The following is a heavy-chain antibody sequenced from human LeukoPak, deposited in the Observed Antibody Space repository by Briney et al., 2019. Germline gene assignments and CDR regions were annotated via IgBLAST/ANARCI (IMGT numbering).Heavy chain of an antibody. CDR2: IIPIFGTA. D-gene: IGHD2-2*01. CDR3: ARSRSICSSTSCYFDY. CDR1: GGTFSSYA. Sequence: SVKVSCKASGGTFSSYAISWVRQAPGQGLEWMGGIIPIFGTANYAQKFQGRVTIIADESTSTAYMELSSLRSEDTAVYYCARSRSICSSTSCYFDYWGQGTLVTVSS. V-gene: IGHV1-69*13. J-gene: IGHJ4*02.